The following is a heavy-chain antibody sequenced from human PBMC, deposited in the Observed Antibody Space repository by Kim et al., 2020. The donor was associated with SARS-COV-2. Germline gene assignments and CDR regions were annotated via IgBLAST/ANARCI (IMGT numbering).Heavy chain of an antibody. Sequence: KWYNDYVVSVKSRITINPDTSKNEFSLQLNSVTPEDTAVYYCARKNYFDTWGQGTLVTVSS. V-gene: IGHV6-1*01. J-gene: IGHJ5*02. CDR3: ARKNYFDT. D-gene: IGHD1-7*01. CDR2: KWYN.